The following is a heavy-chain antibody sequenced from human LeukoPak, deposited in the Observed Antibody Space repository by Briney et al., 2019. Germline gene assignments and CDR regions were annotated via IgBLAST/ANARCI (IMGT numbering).Heavy chain of an antibody. J-gene: IGHJ4*02. CDR3: TRGGNPGATIAAHP. CDR1: GYTFTGHY. V-gene: IGHV1-2*02. D-gene: IGHD6-6*01. Sequence: GSVKVSCKASGYTFTGHYLHWVRQAPGQGLGGMDWINRSSGVNNSAQGFQGRVAVTRDTSNDTAYIELSMLKSDDAAVYYCTRGGNPGATIAAHPWGQGTLVTVSS. CDR2: INRSSGVN.